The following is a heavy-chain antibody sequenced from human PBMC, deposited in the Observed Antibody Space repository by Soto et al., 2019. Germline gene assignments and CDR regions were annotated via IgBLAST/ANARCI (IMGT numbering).Heavy chain of an antibody. V-gene: IGHV3-33*01. Sequence: PGGSLRLSCAASGFTFSSYGMHWVRQAPGKGLEWVAVIWYDGSNKYYADSVKGRFTISRDNSKNTLYLQMNSLRAEDTAVYYCARGPYDFWSGYYGYFDYWGRGTLVTVSS. CDR2: IWYDGSNK. J-gene: IGHJ4*02. CDR3: ARGPYDFWSGYYGYFDY. CDR1: GFTFSSYG. D-gene: IGHD3-3*01.